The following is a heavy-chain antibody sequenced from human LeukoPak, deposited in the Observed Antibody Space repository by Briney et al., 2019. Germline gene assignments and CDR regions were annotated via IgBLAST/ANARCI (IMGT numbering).Heavy chain of an antibody. Sequence: PGGSLRLSCAASGFTFSSYGMHWVRQAPGKGLEWVAFIRYDGSNKYYADSVKGRFTISRDNSKNTLYLQMNSLRAEDTAVYYCAKDSADIVVVPAARADYYYYMDVWGKGTTVTISS. CDR3: AKDSADIVVVPAARADYYYYMDV. V-gene: IGHV3-30*02. CDR1: GFTFSSYG. CDR2: IRYDGSNK. J-gene: IGHJ6*03. D-gene: IGHD2-2*01.